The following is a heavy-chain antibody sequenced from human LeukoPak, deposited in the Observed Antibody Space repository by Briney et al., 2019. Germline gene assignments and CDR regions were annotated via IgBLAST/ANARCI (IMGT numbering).Heavy chain of an antibody. D-gene: IGHD3-10*01. CDR2: INPSGGST. CDR3: ARYYYGSGNYRKFDY. CDR1: GYTLTNHY. J-gene: IGHJ4*02. Sequence: GASVKVSCKASGYTLTNHYMHWVRQAPGPGLEWMGQINPSGGSTTYAQKFQGRVTMTRDTSTSTVYMELSSLEPEDTAVYYCARYYYGSGNYRKFDYWGQGTLVTVSS. V-gene: IGHV1-46*01.